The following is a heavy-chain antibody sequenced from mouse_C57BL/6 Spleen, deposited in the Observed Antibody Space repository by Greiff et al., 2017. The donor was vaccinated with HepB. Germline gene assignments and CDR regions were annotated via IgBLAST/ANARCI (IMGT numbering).Heavy chain of an antibody. CDR1: GYTFTSYW. CDR3: ATRIYAMDY. V-gene: IGHV1-50*01. Sequence: VQLQQSGAELVKPGASVKLSCKASGYTFTSYWMQWVKQRPGQGLEWIGEIDPSDSYTNYNQKFKGKATLTVDTSSSTAYMQLSSLTSEDSAVYYGATRIYAMDYWGQGTSVTVSS. J-gene: IGHJ4*01. CDR2: IDPSDSYT.